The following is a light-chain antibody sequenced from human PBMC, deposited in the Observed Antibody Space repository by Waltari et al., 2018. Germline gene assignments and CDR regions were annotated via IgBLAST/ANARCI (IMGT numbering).Light chain of an antibody. CDR2: YAS. CDR3: QQYGNSPIT. CDR1: QSVPSRY. V-gene: IGKV3D-20*01. Sequence: EIVLTQSPATLPLSPGERATLSCGASQSVPSRYLAWYQQKPGLAPRLLIYYASTRATSIADRITASGSATAFTLTISRLEPEDFAVYYCQQYGNSPITFGQGTRLEIK. J-gene: IGKJ5*01.